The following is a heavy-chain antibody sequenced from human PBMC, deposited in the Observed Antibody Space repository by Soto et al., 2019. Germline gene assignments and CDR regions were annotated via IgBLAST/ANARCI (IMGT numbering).Heavy chain of an antibody. CDR3: AHMTPVTDYLDS. Sequence: QITLKESGPTLVKPTQTLTLTCTFSGFSLSTSGVGVGWIRQPPGKALEWLALIFCDDDKRYSPSLKSRPTIXKXXSKNQVVLTMTNMDPVDTATYYCAHMTPVTDYLDSWGQGTLVTVSS. V-gene: IGHV2-5*02. CDR1: GFSLSTSGVG. J-gene: IGHJ4*02. D-gene: IGHD4-17*01. CDR2: IFCDDDK.